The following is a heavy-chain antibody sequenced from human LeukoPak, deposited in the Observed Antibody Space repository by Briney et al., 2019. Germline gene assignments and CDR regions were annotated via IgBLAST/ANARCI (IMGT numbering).Heavy chain of an antibody. CDR1: GGSISSYY. J-gene: IGHJ6*03. Sequence: SETLSLTCTVSGGSISSYYWSWIRQPAGKGLEWIGRIYTSGSTNYNPSLKSRVTMSVDTSKNQFSLKLSSVTAADKAVYNCARDLGYSSSSRGSNYMDVWGKGTTVTVSS. V-gene: IGHV4-4*07. D-gene: IGHD6-6*01. CDR2: IYTSGST. CDR3: ARDLGYSSSSRGSNYMDV.